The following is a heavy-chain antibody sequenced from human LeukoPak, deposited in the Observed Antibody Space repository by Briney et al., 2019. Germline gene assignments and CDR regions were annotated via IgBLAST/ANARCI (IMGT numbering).Heavy chain of an antibody. CDR1: GFTLSSDW. J-gene: IGHJ6*03. CDR2: ITQAGSEK. Sequence: GGSLRLSCAPSGFTLSSDWMSWVRQAPGKGREWGANITQAGSEKYYRASVKGRFTISRDNAKNPLSLQMNSLRAADTAVYYCAREVTYYYYMDVWGKGTTVSASS. V-gene: IGHV3-7*01. CDR3: AREVTYYYYMDV.